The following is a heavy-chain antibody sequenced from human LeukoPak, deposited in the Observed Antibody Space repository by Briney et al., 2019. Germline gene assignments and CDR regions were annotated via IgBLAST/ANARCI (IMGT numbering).Heavy chain of an antibody. J-gene: IGHJ5*02. V-gene: IGHV4-39*02. CDR3: ARVATMIVVVTGHWFDP. CDR1: VDSISSSTFS. D-gene: IGHD3-22*01. Sequence: SETLSLTCTVPVDSISSSTFSWGWIRQPPGNGLEWIGRMAYIGDTFENASLTSRVTISVDTSKNHFSLKLSSVTAADTAVYYCARVATMIVVVTGHWFDPWGQGTLVTVSS. CDR2: MAYIGDT.